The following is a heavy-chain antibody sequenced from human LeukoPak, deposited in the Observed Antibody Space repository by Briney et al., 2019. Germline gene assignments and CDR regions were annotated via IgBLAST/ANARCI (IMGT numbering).Heavy chain of an antibody. V-gene: IGHV1-69*05. CDR1: GGTFSSYA. Sequence: SVKVSCKASGGTFSSYAISWVRQAPGQGLEWMGGIIPIFGTANYAQKFQGRVTITTDESTSTAYMELSSPRSEDTAVYYCARDYHGQTGALDYWGQGTLVTVSS. CDR2: IIPIFGTA. CDR3: ARDYHGQTGALDY. D-gene: IGHD1-1*01. J-gene: IGHJ4*02.